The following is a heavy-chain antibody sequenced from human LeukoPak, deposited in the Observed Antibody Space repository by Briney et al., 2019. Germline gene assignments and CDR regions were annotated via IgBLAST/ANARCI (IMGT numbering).Heavy chain of an antibody. D-gene: IGHD6-13*01. J-gene: IGHJ5*02. CDR1: GGSISTSTYY. Sequence: SETLSLTCSVSGGSISTSTYYWGWIRQPPNKGLEWIGNIFHSGSTYYNASLKSRVTISVDTSKNQFSLKLSSVTAADTAVYYCARRSYSSSWYRDNWFDPWGQGTLVTVSS. CDR3: ARRSYSSSWYRDNWFDP. V-gene: IGHV4-39*07. CDR2: IFHSGST.